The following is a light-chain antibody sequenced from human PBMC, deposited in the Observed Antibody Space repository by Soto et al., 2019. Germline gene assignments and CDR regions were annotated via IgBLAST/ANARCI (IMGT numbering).Light chain of an antibody. Sequence: DIQMTQSPSSLSASVGDRVTITCRASQSISTYLIWYQQKPGKAPKLLIYDASNLETGVPSRFSGSGSGTDFTFTISSLQPEDIATYYCQQYDNLPLTFGGGTKVDIK. CDR3: QQYDNLPLT. V-gene: IGKV1-33*01. CDR1: QSISTY. J-gene: IGKJ4*01. CDR2: DAS.